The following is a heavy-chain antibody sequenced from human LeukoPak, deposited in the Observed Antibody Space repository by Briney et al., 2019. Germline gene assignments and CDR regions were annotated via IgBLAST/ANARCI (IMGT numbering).Heavy chain of an antibody. CDR3: ARDGLTAGYGDYGEDY. CDR1: GFIFSDYG. D-gene: IGHD4-17*01. Sequence: GGSLRLSCTASGFIFSDYGMHWVRQAPGKGLEWLAVIWYDGSKQYYADSVKGRFTIPRDNSKNTLYLQINSLRAEDTAVYYCARDGLTAGYGDYGEDYWGQGILVTVSS. V-gene: IGHV3-33*01. J-gene: IGHJ4*02. CDR2: IWYDGSKQ.